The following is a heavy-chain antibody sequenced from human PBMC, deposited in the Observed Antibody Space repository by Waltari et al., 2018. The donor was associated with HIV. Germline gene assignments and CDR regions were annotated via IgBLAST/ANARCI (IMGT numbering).Heavy chain of an antibody. Sequence: DVQLVESGLVQPGGSIRVSCTVSGFIFSSYAMNWVRQAPGKGLAWDSSVSGGGGKSYHAESVKVRFIVSRDNSKDTLFLDINIPRADDTAVYYCVKSYDILTSQFDSWGQGTLVTVSS. CDR2: VSGGGGKS. J-gene: IGHJ4*02. D-gene: IGHD3-9*01. V-gene: IGHV3-23*04. CDR3: VKSYDILTSQFDS. CDR1: GFIFSSYA.